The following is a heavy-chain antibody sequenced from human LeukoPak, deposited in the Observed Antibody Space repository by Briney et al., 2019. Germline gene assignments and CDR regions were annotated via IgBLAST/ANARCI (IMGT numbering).Heavy chain of an antibody. CDR2: ISPSDGNT. J-gene: IGHJ4*02. CDR1: GFTFSKCA. V-gene: IGHV3-23*01. Sequence: GESLRLSCAASGFTFSKCAMSWVRQAPGKGLEWVSAISPSDGNTFYADSVKGRFTISRDNSKNTLSLQMNSLRAVDTALYYCAKDSSVPYGITEWGQGTLVTVSS. D-gene: IGHD4-17*01. CDR3: AKDSSVPYGITE.